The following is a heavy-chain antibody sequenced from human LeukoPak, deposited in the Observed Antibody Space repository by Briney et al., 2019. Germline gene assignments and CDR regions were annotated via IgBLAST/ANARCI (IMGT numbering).Heavy chain of an antibody. Sequence: PSETLSLTCTASGGSISSYYWSWIRQPAGKGLEWIGRIYTSGSTNYNPSLKSRVTMSVDTSKNQFSLKLSSVTAADTAVYYCARGVTYYDFWSGYYTMNWFDPWGQGTLVTVSS. V-gene: IGHV4-4*07. CDR1: GGSISSYY. D-gene: IGHD3-3*01. J-gene: IGHJ5*02. CDR2: IYTSGST. CDR3: ARGVTYYDFWSGYYTMNWFDP.